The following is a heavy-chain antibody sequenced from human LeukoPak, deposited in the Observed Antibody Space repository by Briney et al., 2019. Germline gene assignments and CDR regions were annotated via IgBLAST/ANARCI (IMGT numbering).Heavy chain of an antibody. CDR2: ISGSGGST. D-gene: IGHD3-22*01. V-gene: IGHV3-23*01. CDR1: GFTFSLYW. Sequence: GGSLRLSCAASGFTFSLYWMHWVRQAPGKGLEWVSAISGSGGSTYYADSVKGRFTISRDNSKNTLYLQMNSLRAEDTAVYYCAKDPDQNYYDSSGSLYWGQGTLVTVSS. CDR3: AKDPDQNYYDSSGSLY. J-gene: IGHJ4*02.